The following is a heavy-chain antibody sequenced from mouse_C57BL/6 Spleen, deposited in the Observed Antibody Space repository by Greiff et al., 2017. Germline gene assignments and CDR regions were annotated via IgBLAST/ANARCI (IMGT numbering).Heavy chain of an antibody. J-gene: IGHJ1*03. Sequence: QVQLQQPGAELVRPGSSVKLSCKASGYTFTSYWMHWVKQRPIQGLEWIGNIDPSDSETHYNQKFKDKATLTVDKSSSTAYMQLSSLTSEDSAVYYCARDGSSFYWYFDVWGTGTTVTVSS. CDR2: IDPSDSET. CDR1: GYTFTSYW. CDR3: ARDGSSFYWYFDV. D-gene: IGHD1-1*01. V-gene: IGHV1-52*01.